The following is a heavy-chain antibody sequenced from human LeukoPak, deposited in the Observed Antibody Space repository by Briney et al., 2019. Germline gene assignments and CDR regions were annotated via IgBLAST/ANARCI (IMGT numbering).Heavy chain of an antibody. CDR2: LSKSGNT. CDR1: GGSISSYY. CDR3: ARARYVNSFYAFDI. V-gene: IGHV4-59*01. D-gene: IGHD3-9*01. J-gene: IGHJ3*02. Sequence: SETLSLTCTVSGGSISSYYWSWIRLPPGKGLEEIGYLSKSGNTNYSPSLKSRVTIFGDTSKNQFFLKLSSVTAADTAMYYCARARYVNSFYAFDIWGQGTLVTVSS.